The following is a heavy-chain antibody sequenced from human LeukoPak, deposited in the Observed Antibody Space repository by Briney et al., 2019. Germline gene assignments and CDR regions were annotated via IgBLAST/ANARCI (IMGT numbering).Heavy chain of an antibody. CDR2: INPSGGST. CDR3: ARDLADYVWGSYRYPDY. V-gene: IGHV1-46*01. J-gene: IGHJ4*02. CDR1: GYTFTSYY. Sequence: ASVKVSCKASGYTFTSYYMHWVRQAPGQGLEWMGIINPSGGSTSYAQKFQGRVTMTRDTSTSTVYMELSSLRSEDTAVYYCARDLADYVWGSYRYPDYWGQGTLATVSS. D-gene: IGHD3-16*02.